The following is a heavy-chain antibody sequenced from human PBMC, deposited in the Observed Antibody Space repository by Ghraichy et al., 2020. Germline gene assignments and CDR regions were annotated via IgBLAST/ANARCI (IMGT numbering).Heavy chain of an antibody. D-gene: IGHD3-9*01. CDR1: GFTFSSYA. J-gene: IGHJ4*02. Sequence: GESLNISCAASGFTFSSYAMSWVRQAPGKGLEWVSAISGSGGSTYYADSVKGRFTISRDNSKNTLYLQMNSLRAEDTAVYYCANLYPRRYFDWLPLFDYWGQGTLVTVSS. V-gene: IGHV3-23*01. CDR2: ISGSGGST. CDR3: ANLYPRRYFDWLPLFDY.